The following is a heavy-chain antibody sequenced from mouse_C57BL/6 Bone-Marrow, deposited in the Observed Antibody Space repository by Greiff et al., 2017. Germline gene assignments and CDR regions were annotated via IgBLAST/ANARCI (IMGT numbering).Heavy chain of an antibody. CDR3: ARGLGRFAY. CDR2: IDPSDSYT. V-gene: IGHV1-59*01. J-gene: IGHJ3*01. CDR1: GYTFTSYW. Sequence: QVQLQQSGAELVRPGTSVKLSCKASGYTFTSYWMHWVKQRPGQGLEWIGVIDPSDSYTNYNQKFKGKATLTVDTSSSTAYMQLSSLTSEDAAVXYCARGLGRFAYWGQGTLVTVSA. D-gene: IGHD4-1*01.